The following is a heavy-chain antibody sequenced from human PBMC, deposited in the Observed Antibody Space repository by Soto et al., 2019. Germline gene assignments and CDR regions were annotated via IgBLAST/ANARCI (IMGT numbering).Heavy chain of an antibody. D-gene: IGHD5-18*01. CDR1: GFTFSSYS. Sequence: EVQLVESGGGLVKPGGSLRLSCAASGFTFSSYSMNWVRQAPGKGLEWVSSISSSSSYIYYADSVKGRFTISRDNAKNSLYLQMNRLTAEDTAVYYCARDQPGYSYGYGLGYWGQGTLVNVSS. J-gene: IGHJ4*02. CDR2: ISSSSSYI. V-gene: IGHV3-21*01. CDR3: ARDQPGYSYGYGLGY.